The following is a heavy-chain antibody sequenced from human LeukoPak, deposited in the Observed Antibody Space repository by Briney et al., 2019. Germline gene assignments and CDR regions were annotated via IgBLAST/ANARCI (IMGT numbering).Heavy chain of an antibody. D-gene: IGHD3-9*01. CDR1: GFTFSDYY. CDR2: ISSSDSTI. J-gene: IGHJ3*02. V-gene: IGHV3-11*01. Sequence: GGSLRLSCAASGFTFSDYYMSWIRQAPGKGLEWVSYISSSDSTIYYADSVKGRFTISRDNAKNSLYLQMNSLRAEDTAVYYCASLYLRYSADAFDIWGQGTMVTVSS. CDR3: ASLYLRYSADAFDI.